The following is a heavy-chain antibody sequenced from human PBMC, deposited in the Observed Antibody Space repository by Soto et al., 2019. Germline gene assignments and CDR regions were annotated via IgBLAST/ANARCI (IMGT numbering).Heavy chain of an antibody. V-gene: IGHV5-10-1*01. D-gene: IGHD2-2*01. Sequence: GESLKISCKGSGYSFTSYWISWVRQMPGKGLEWMGRIDPSDSYTNYSPSFQGHVTISADKSISTAYLQWSSLKASDTAMYYCATQSGYVYYYYGMDVWGQGTTVTVS. CDR2: IDPSDSYT. CDR3: ATQSGYVYYYYGMDV. J-gene: IGHJ6*02. CDR1: GYSFTSYW.